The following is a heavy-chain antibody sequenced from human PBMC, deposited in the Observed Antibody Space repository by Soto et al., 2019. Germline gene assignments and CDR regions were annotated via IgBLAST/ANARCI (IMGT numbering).Heavy chain of an antibody. CDR1: GGSISSYY. V-gene: IGHV4-59*01. J-gene: IGHJ3*02. CDR3: ARYSRVAGLAFFDI. D-gene: IGHD2-15*01. CDR2: IYYSGST. Sequence: SETLSLTCTVSGGSISSYYWSWIRQPPGKGLEWIGYIYYSGSTNYNPSLKSRVTISVDTSKNQFSLKLSSVTAADTAVYYCARYSRVAGLAFFDIWGQGTMVTVSS.